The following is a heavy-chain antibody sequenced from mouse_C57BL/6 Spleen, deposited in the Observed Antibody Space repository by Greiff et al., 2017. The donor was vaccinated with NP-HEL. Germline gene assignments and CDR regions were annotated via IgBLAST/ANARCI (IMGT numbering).Heavy chain of an antibody. V-gene: IGHV5-12*01. Sequence: DVMLVESGGGLVQPGGSLKLSCAASGFTFSDYYMYWVRQTPEKRLEWVAYISNGGGSTYYPDTVKGRFTISRDNAKNTLYLQMSRLKSEDTAMYYCARLRGDGYFYCYFDVWGTGTTVTVSS. J-gene: IGHJ1*03. CDR2: ISNGGGST. D-gene: IGHD2-3*01. CDR1: GFTFSDYY. CDR3: ARLRGDGYFYCYFDV.